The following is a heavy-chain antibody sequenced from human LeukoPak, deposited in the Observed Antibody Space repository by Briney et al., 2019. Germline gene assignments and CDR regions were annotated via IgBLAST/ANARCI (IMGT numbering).Heavy chain of an antibody. D-gene: IGHD1-1*01. J-gene: IGHJ4*02. Sequence: PGGSLRVSCVASGFTFSSYGMDWVRQAPGKGLEWVSHISSSGSTVYYADSVKGRFTISRDTAKKSLYLQMNRLRVEDTAVYYCVRDPSGTPERPPPLGDYWGQGTLVTVSS. V-gene: IGHV3-48*01. CDR2: ISSSGSTV. CDR1: GFTFSSYG. CDR3: VRDPSGTPERPPPLGDY.